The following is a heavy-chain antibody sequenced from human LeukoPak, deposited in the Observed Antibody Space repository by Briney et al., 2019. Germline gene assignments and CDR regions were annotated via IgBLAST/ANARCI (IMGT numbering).Heavy chain of an antibody. J-gene: IGHJ4*02. V-gene: IGHV3-74*01. Sequence: QPGGSLRLSCEAPGFTFSSYWMHWVRQAPGKGLVWVSRINNDGSSTSYADSVKGRFTISRDNAKNTLYLHMSNLRGEDTAVYYCARAIYSGKYHSPPGDSWGQGTLVTVSS. CDR3: ARAIYSGKYHSPPGDS. CDR2: INNDGSST. D-gene: IGHD1-26*01. CDR1: GFTFSSYW.